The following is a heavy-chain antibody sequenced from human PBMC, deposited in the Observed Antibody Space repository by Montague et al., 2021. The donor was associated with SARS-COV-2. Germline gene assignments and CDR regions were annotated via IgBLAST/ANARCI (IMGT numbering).Heavy chain of an antibody. CDR3: ARGDFDWLLSFHYGMDV. J-gene: IGHJ6*02. CDR2: ISSSISYI. Sequence: SLRLSCAASGFTFSSYSMNWVRQAPGKGLEWVSSISSSISYIYXXXSXXXRFXISRDNAKNSLYLQMNSLRAEDTAVYYCARGDFDWLLSFHYGMDVWGQGTTVTVSS. V-gene: IGHV3-21*01. CDR1: GFTFSSYS. D-gene: IGHD3-9*01.